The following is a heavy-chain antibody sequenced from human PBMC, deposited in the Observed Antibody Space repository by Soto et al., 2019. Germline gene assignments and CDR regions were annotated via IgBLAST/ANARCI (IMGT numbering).Heavy chain of an antibody. CDR3: ARTYYDFWSGYYFFDY. CDR1: GGSFSGYY. CDR2: INHSGST. Sequence: SETLSLTCAVYGGSFSGYYWSWIRQPPGKGLEWIGEINHSGSTNYNPSLKSRVTISVDTSKNQFSLKLSSVTAADTAVYYCARTYYDFWSGYYFFDYWGQGTLVTVSS. V-gene: IGHV4-34*01. D-gene: IGHD3-3*01. J-gene: IGHJ4*02.